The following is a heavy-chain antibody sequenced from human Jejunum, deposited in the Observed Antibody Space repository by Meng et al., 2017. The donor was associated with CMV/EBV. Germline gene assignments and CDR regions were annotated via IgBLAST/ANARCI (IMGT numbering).Heavy chain of an antibody. V-gene: IGHV1-2*02. D-gene: IGHD2-21*02. CDR1: GYSFTGYY. CDR2: VNSGSGGT. J-gene: IGHJ1*01. Sequence: ASGYSFTGYYVHWVRQASGQGLQWMGWVNSGSGGTFYAQAFQGRVTMSRDTSIGTAYMELSALTSDDTAMYYCVSLVTLRQGVVHWGQGTLVTVSS. CDR3: VSLVTLRQGVVH.